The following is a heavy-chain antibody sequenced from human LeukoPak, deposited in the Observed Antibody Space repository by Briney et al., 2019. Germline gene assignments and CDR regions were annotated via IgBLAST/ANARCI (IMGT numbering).Heavy chain of an antibody. Sequence: SETLSLTCTVSGGSISSGDYYWSWIRQPPGKGLEWIGYIYYSGSTYYNPSLKSRVTISVDTSKNQFSLKLSSVTAADTAVYYCARDGLYLKAAAGTEAFDIWGQGTMVTVSS. CDR3: ARDGLYLKAAAGTEAFDI. CDR1: GGSISSGDYY. V-gene: IGHV4-30-4*01. J-gene: IGHJ3*02. CDR2: IYYSGST. D-gene: IGHD6-13*01.